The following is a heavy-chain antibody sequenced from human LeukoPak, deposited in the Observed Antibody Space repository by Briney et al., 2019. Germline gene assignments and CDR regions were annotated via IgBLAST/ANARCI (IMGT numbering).Heavy chain of an antibody. CDR3: AGARLGGGQRKPFDY. Sequence: PSETLSLTCAVYGGSFSGYYWSWIRQPPGKGLEWIGEINHSGSTNYNPSLKSRVTISVDTSKNQFSLKLSSVTAADTAVYYCAGARLGGGQRKPFDYWGQGTLVTVSS. CDR1: GGSFSGYY. D-gene: IGHD6-25*01. V-gene: IGHV4-34*01. J-gene: IGHJ4*02. CDR2: INHSGST.